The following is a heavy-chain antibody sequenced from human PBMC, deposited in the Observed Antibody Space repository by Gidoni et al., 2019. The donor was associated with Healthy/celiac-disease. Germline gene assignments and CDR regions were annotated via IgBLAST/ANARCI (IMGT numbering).Heavy chain of an antibody. V-gene: IGHV3-23*04. Sequence: EVQLVESGGGLVQPGGSLRLSWAAFGFTFSSYAMSWVRQAPGKGLEWVSSISGSGGNTYYADSVKGRFTISKDNSKNTLFLQMNSLRAEDTAVYYCAKGPYSSSWHGVDYWGQGTLVTVSS. D-gene: IGHD6-13*01. CDR1: GFTFSSYA. CDR2: ISGSGGNT. J-gene: IGHJ4*02. CDR3: AKGPYSSSWHGVDY.